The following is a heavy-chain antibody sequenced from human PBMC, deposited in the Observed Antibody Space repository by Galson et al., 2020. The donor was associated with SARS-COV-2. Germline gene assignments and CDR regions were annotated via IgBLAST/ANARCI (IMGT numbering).Heavy chain of an antibody. J-gene: IGHJ6*02. CDR1: GGSFSNSF. V-gene: IGHV4-59*08. CDR3: VRHNSRDELDYGMDV. D-gene: IGHD3-22*01. CDR2: MYYRGTT. Sequence: ASETLSLNCTVSGGSFSNSFWSWTRQPPGKGLEWIGFMYYRGTTNYNPSLKRRVTISVDTSKNHLSLRLGSVTAADTAVYSCVRHNSRDELDYGMDVWVQGTTVTVSS.